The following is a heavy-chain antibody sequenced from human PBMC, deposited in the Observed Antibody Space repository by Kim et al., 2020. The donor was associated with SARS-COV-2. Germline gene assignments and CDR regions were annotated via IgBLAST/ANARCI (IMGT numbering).Heavy chain of an antibody. J-gene: IGHJ4*02. Sequence: NYNPSLKRRLTISLDASSNQFSLEVNSVTAADTAIYFCARWNEGFDYWGQGTLVTVSS. CDR3: ARWNEGFDY. D-gene: IGHD1-1*01. V-gene: IGHV4-59*01.